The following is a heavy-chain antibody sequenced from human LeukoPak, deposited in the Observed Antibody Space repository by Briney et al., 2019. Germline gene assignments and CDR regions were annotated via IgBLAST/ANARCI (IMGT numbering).Heavy chain of an antibody. CDR2: ILPIFGTA. Sequence: SVKVSCKAPGGTFSSYAISWVRQAPGQGREWMGRILPIFGTANYAQKFQGRVTITTDESTSTGYLELSSLGSEDTAVYCCTRDAPQGIAAADWGQGTLVTVSS. D-gene: IGHD6-25*01. V-gene: IGHV1-69*05. J-gene: IGHJ4*02. CDR1: GGTFSSYA. CDR3: TRDAPQGIAAAD.